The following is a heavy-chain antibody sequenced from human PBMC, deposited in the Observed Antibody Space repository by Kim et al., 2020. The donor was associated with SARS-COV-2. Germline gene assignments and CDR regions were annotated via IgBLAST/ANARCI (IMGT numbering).Heavy chain of an antibody. CDR2: ISAYNGNT. Sequence: ASVKVSCKASGYTFTSYGISWVRQAPGQGLEWMGWISAYNGNTNYAQKLQGRVTMTTDTSTSTAYMELRSLRSDDTAVYYCATSPSINMVRGVSNYGMDVWGQGTTVTVSS. J-gene: IGHJ6*02. CDR1: GYTFTSYG. V-gene: IGHV1-18*01. D-gene: IGHD3-10*01. CDR3: ATSPSINMVRGVSNYGMDV.